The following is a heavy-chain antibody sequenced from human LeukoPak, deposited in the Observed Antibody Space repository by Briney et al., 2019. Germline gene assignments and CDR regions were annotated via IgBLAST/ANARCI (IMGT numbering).Heavy chain of an antibody. Sequence: PGGSLRLSCAASGFTVSNNYMSWVRQAPGKGLEWVSSISSSSSYIYYADSVKGRFTISRDNAKNSLYLQMNSLRAEDTAVYYCARDANSMAPFDYWGQGTLVTVSS. V-gene: IGHV3-21*01. CDR2: ISSSSSYI. CDR3: ARDANSMAPFDY. CDR1: GFTVSNNY. J-gene: IGHJ4*02. D-gene: IGHD2-8*01.